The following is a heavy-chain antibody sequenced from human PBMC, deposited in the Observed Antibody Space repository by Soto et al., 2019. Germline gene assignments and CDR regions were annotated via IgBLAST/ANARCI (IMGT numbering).Heavy chain of an antibody. J-gene: IGHJ4*02. Sequence: EVQLLESGGDLVRPGESLRLSCTASGFILSNYAMNWVRQAPGKGLEWVSTLSKDGANEHYADSVKGRFTISRDGSKNTLDLQMNSRRAEDTAMYSCATDTSTGSAAYWGQGTQVTVSS. CDR3: ATDTSTGSAAY. CDR1: GFILSNYA. CDR2: LSKDGANE. V-gene: IGHV3-23*01. D-gene: IGHD3-9*01.